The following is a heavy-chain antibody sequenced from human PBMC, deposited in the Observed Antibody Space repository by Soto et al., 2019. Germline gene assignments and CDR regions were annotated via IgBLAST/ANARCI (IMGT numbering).Heavy chain of an antibody. CDR1: GGSISSYY. Sequence: SETLSLTCTVSGGSISSYYWSWIRQPPGKGLEWIGYIYYSGSTNYNPSLKSRVTISVDTSKNQFSLKLSSVTAADTAVYYCARDERGYGDCYFDYWGQGTLVTVSS. D-gene: IGHD4-17*01. V-gene: IGHV4-59*01. CDR3: ARDERGYGDCYFDY. CDR2: IYYSGST. J-gene: IGHJ4*02.